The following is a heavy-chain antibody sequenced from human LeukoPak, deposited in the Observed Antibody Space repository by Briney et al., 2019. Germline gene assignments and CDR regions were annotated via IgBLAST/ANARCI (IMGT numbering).Heavy chain of an antibody. CDR1: GYTFTSYG. CDR3: ARDEYCYDSSGYFFFDP. D-gene: IGHD3-22*01. V-gene: IGHV1-18*01. CDR2: ISAYNGNT. J-gene: IGHJ5*02. Sequence: ASAKVSCKASGYTFTSYGISWVRQAPGQGLEWMGWISAYNGNTNYAQKLQGRVTMTTDTSTSTAYMELRSLRSDDTAVYYCARDEYCYDSSGYFFFDPWGQGTLVTVSS.